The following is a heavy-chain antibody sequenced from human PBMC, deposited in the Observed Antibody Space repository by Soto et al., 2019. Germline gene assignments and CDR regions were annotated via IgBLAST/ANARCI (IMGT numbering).Heavy chain of an antibody. J-gene: IGHJ3*02. V-gene: IGHV1-3*01. CDR1: GYTFTSYA. CDR2: INAGNGNT. D-gene: IGHD2-2*01. CDR3: ARVYCSSTSCYAFDI. Sequence: ASVKVSCKASGYTFTSYAMHWVRQAPGQRLEWMGWINAGNGNTKHSQKFQGRVTITRDTSASTAYMELSSLRSEDTSLYYCARVYCSSTSCYAFDIWGQGTMVTVSS.